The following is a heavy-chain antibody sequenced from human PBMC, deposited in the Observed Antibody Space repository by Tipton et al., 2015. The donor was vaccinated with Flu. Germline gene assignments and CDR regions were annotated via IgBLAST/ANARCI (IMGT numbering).Heavy chain of an antibody. CDR1: GYTFTGYY. CDR3: ARDTHYYGSGSIPLGMDV. J-gene: IGHJ6*02. V-gene: IGHV1-2*02. D-gene: IGHD3-10*01. Sequence: QVQLVQSGAEVKKPGASVKVSCKASGYTFTGYYMHWVRQAPGQGLEWMGWINPNSGGTNYAQKFQGRVTMTRDTSISTAYMELSRLRSDDTAVYYCARDTHYYGSGSIPLGMDVWGQGTTVTVSS. CDR2: INPNSGGT.